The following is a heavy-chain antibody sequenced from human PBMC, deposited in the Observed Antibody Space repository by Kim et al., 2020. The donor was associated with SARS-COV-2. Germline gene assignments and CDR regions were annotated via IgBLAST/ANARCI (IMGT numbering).Heavy chain of an antibody. V-gene: IGHV3-23*01. CDR3: ANDNSWLLPYYGMDV. D-gene: IGHD3-22*01. Sequence: DSGKGRFTISRDNSKNTLYLPMNSMRAEDTAVYYCANDNSWLLPYYGMDVWGQGTTVTVSS. J-gene: IGHJ6*02.